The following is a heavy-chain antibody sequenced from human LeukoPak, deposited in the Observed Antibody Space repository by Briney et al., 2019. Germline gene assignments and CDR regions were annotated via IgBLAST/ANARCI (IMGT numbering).Heavy chain of an antibody. CDR3: ARDTTVYDFWSAQRDSPNWFDP. J-gene: IGHJ5*02. CDR1: GYTFTGYY. CDR2: INPNSGGT. D-gene: IGHD3-3*01. Sequence: AASVKVSCKASGYTFTGYYMHWVRQAAGQGLEWMGWINPNSGGTNYAQKFQGRVTMTRDTSISTAYMELSRLRSDDTAVYYCARDTTVYDFWSAQRDSPNWFDPWGQGTLVTVS. V-gene: IGHV1-2*02.